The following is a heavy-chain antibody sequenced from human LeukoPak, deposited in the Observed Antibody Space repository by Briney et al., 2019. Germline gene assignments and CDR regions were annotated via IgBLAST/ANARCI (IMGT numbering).Heavy chain of an antibody. Sequence: ASVKVSCKASGYTFTSYYMHWVRQAPGQGLEWMGIINPSGGSTSYAQKFQGRVTMTRDMSTSTVYMELSSLRSEDTAVYYCAISSLITMVRGVKGYYYYMDVWGKGTTVTISS. CDR1: GYTFTSYY. J-gene: IGHJ6*03. D-gene: IGHD3-10*01. CDR3: AISSLITMVRGVKGYYYYMDV. CDR2: INPSGGST. V-gene: IGHV1-46*01.